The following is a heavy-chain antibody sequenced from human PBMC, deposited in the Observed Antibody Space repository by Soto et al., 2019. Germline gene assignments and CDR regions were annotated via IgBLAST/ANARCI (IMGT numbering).Heavy chain of an antibody. J-gene: IGHJ4*02. D-gene: IGHD3-10*01. CDR3: AMSNSNDLYYHFES. CDR1: GFRFDDYA. V-gene: IGHV3-9*01. Sequence: EVQLVESGGGSVQPGGSLRLSCVASGFRFDDYAMHWVRQRPGKGLEWVSGINWNSDTIGYDDSVKGRFIVSRDNAEGSLILQMSSLRAEDTAIYFCAMSNSNDLYYHFESWGQGTTVTVSS. CDR2: INWNSDTI.